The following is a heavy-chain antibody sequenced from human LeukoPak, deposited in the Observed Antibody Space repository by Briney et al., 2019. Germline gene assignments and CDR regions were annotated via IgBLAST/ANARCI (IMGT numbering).Heavy chain of an antibody. J-gene: IGHJ4*02. V-gene: IGHV3-23*01. Sequence: PGGSLRLSCAASGFTFSSYTMTWVRQAPGKGLDWVSSINSDGDSTYFAHSVKGRFTISRENSKNTVHLLLNRLRAEDTAVYYCAQGRDGYNPFDYWGQGTLVTVSS. CDR1: GFTFSSYT. CDR3: AQGRDGYNPFDY. D-gene: IGHD5-24*01. CDR2: INSDGDST.